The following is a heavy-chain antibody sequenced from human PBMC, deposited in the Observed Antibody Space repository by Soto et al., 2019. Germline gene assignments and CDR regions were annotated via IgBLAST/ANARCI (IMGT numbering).Heavy chain of an antibody. CDR2: ISSSSSTI. V-gene: IGHV3-48*01. J-gene: IGHJ6*03. CDR1: GFTFSSYS. D-gene: IGHD3-3*02. Sequence: EVQLVESGGGLVQPGGSLRLSCAASGFTFSSYSMNWVRQAPGKALEWVSYISSSSSTIYYADSVTGRFTISRDNAKHSLYLQMNSLRAEDTAVYYFARRGAMHLYYMDVWGKGTTVTFAS. CDR3: ARRGAMHLYYMDV.